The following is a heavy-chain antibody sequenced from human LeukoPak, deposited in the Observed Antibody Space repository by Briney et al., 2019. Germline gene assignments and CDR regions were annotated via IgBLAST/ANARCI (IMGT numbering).Heavy chain of an antibody. V-gene: IGHV3-23*01. Sequence: GGSPRLSCAASGFTFSSYAMSWVRQAPGKGLEWVSAISGSGGSTYYADSVKGRFTISRDNSKNTLYLQMNSLRAEDTAVYYCAKSKGYSYGQLADYWGQGTLVTVSS. CDR2: ISGSGGST. CDR3: AKSKGYSYGQLADY. D-gene: IGHD5-18*01. CDR1: GFTFSSYA. J-gene: IGHJ4*02.